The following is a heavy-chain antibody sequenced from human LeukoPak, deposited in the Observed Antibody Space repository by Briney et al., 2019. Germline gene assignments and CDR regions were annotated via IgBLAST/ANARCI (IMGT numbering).Heavy chain of an antibody. Sequence: GGSLRLSCAASGFTFSGYAMSWVRQAPGKGLEWLSVISGGSSGSTYYADSVTGRFTVSRDNSKNTLYLQMNSLRAEDTAVYYCAKDNGIVAPSIPLDYWGQGTLVTVSS. V-gene: IGHV3-23*01. D-gene: IGHD5-12*01. J-gene: IGHJ4*02. CDR2: ISGGSSGST. CDR1: GFTFSGYA. CDR3: AKDNGIVAPSIPLDY.